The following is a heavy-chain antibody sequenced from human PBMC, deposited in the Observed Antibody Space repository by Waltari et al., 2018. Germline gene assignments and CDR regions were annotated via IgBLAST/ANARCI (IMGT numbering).Heavy chain of an antibody. Sequence: QVQLVQYGAEVKKPGASVKVSCKASGYTLHGDYMPGVRQAPGQVLECMGRINPNSGGTNYAQKFQGRVTMTRDTSISTAYMELSRLRSDDTAVYYCARDLNWGSPYWGQGTLVTVSS. CDR1: GYTLHGDY. J-gene: IGHJ4*02. D-gene: IGHD7-27*01. CDR2: INPNSGGT. V-gene: IGHV1-2*06. CDR3: ARDLNWGSPY.